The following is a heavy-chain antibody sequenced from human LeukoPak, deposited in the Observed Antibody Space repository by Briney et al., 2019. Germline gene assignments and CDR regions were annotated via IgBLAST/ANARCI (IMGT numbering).Heavy chain of an antibody. CDR2: INPNSGDT. V-gene: IGHV1-2*02. D-gene: IGHD2-15*01. CDR3: ARVRWGVAADPHY. Sequence: ASVKVSCKASGYTFTGYHMHWVRQAPGQGLDWMGWINPNSGDTNYAQKFQGRVTMTRDTSISTAYMELSRLRSDDTAMYYCARVRWGVAADPHYWGRGTLVTVSS. J-gene: IGHJ4*02. CDR1: GYTFTGYH.